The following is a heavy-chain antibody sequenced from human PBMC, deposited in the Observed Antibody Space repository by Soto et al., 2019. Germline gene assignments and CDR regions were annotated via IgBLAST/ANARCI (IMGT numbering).Heavy chain of an antibody. J-gene: IGHJ6*02. D-gene: IGHD6-19*01. CDR2: LDQSGGT. Sequence: SETLSLTCAVVGDSLRGQSWNWIRQSPGKGLEWIGELDQSGGTNYNPSLKSRAIISDDTSKNQFSLTLTSVTAADTAVYYCAREDSNGWSGESLDVWGQGPTVT. V-gene: IGHV4-34*01. CDR1: GDSLRGQS. CDR3: AREDSNGWSGESLDV.